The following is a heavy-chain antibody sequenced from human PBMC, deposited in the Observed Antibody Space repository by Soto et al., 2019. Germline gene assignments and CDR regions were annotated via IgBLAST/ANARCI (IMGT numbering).Heavy chain of an antibody. J-gene: IGHJ5*02. CDR1: GFTFSSYA. D-gene: IGHD3-10*01. V-gene: IGHV3-23*01. CDR2: ISGSGDST. CDR3: AKLRWGSDNWFDP. Sequence: EVQLLESGGGLVQPGGSLRLSCAASGFTFSSYAMSWVRQTPGKGLEWVSAISGSGDSTYYADSVKGRFTISRDNSKNTLYLQMNSLRAEDTALYYCAKLRWGSDNWFDPWGQGTLVTVSS.